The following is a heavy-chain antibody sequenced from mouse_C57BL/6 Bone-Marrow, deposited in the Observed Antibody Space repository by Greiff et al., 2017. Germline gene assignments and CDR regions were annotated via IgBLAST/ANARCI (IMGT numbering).Heavy chain of an antibody. Sequence: QVQLQQPGAELVKPGASVKLSCKASGYTFTSYWMQWVKQRPGQGLEWIGEIDPSDSYNNYNQKFKGKATLTVDTSSSTAYMQLSSLTSEDSAVYYGARGGDDAYWGQGTLVTVSA. CDR1: GYTFTSYW. D-gene: IGHD3-3*01. CDR3: ARGGDDAY. V-gene: IGHV1-50*01. CDR2: IDPSDSYN. J-gene: IGHJ3*01.